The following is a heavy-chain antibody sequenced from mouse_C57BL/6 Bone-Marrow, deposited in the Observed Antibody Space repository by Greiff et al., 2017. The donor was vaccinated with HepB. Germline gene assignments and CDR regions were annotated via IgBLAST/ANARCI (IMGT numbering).Heavy chain of an antibody. V-gene: IGHV1-82*01. CDR1: GYAFSSSW. D-gene: IGHD1-1*01. J-gene: IGHJ1*03. CDR3: ARVFTYYFRDV. Sequence: QVQLQQSGPELVKPGASVKISCKASGYAFSSSWMNWVKQRPGKGLEWIGRIYPGDGDTNYNGKFKGKATLTADKSSSTAYMQLSSLTSEDSAVYFCARVFTYYFRDVWGTGTTVTVSS. CDR2: IYPGDGDT.